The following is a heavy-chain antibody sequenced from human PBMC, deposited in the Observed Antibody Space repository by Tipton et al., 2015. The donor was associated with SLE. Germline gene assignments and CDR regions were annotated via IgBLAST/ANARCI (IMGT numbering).Heavy chain of an antibody. CDR2: VYYGGRT. Sequence: TLSLTCTASGDSISTYYWSWIRQPPGKGLEWIGSVYYGGRTNYIPSLRSRVTISVDTPKNQVSLKLSSVTAADTAVYYCARLRGWLQVDYWGQGTLVTVSS. J-gene: IGHJ4*02. V-gene: IGHV4-59*01. CDR3: ARLRGWLQVDY. CDR1: GDSISTYY. D-gene: IGHD5-24*01.